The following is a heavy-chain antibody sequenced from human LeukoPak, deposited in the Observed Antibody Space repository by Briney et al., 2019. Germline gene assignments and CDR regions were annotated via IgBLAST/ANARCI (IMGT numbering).Heavy chain of an antibody. V-gene: IGHV3-7*01. J-gene: IGHJ4*02. D-gene: IGHD6-19*01. CDR3: ARDLKTPAGDFDY. CDR1: GFTFSSYW. CDR2: IKQDGSEK. Sequence: GGSLRLACAASGFTFSSYWMSWVRQAPGKGLEWVANIKQDGSEKYYVDSVKGRFTISRDNAKNSLYLQMNSLRAEDTAVSSCARDLKTPAGDFDYWGQAPLVTVYS.